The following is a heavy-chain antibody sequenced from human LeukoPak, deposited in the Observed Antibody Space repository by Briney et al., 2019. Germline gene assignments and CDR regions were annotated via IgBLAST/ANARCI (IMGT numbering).Heavy chain of an antibody. V-gene: IGHV3-33*06. Sequence: SCKASGYSFITYGMHWVRQAPGKGLEWVAVIWYDGSNKYYADSVKGRFTISRDNSKNTLYLQMNSLRAEDTAVYYCAKTGDYSIFDYWGQGTLVTVSS. CDR3: AKTGDYSIFDY. CDR2: IWYDGSNK. D-gene: IGHD4-17*01. CDR1: GYSFITYG. J-gene: IGHJ4*02.